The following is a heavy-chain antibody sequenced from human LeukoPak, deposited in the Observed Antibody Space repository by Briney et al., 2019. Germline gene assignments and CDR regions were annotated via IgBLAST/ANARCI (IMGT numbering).Heavy chain of an antibody. Sequence: ASVKVSCKVSGYTFTSNFMRWVRQAPGQGLEWMGIISPSDGTTSYAQKFQGRVTMSRDMSTSTALMELSSLRSEDTAIYYCARDQRWSRSWERYFDYRGRGSLVTVSS. CDR1: GYTFTSNF. D-gene: IGHD6-13*01. CDR3: ARDQRWSRSWERYFDY. J-gene: IGHJ4*02. CDR2: ISPSDGTT. V-gene: IGHV1-46*01.